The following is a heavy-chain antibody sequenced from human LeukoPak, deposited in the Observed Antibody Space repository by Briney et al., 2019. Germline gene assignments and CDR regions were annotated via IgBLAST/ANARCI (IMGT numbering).Heavy chain of an antibody. Sequence: PSETLSLTCTVSGGSISSGGYYWSWIRQHPGKGLEWIGYIYYSGSTYYNPSLKSRVTISVDTSKNQFSLKLSSVTAADTAVYYCARGMVVTPDYWGQGTLVTVSS. V-gene: IGHV4-31*03. CDR3: ARGMVVTPDY. J-gene: IGHJ4*02. D-gene: IGHD2-21*02. CDR1: GGSISSGGYY. CDR2: IYYSGST.